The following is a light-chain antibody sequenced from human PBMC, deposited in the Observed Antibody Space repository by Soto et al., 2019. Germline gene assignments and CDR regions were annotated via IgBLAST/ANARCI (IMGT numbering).Light chain of an antibody. J-gene: IGKJ5*01. Sequence: EMVVVVSRRSLAFAPRGRTNLSCSASQSVVGNQLAWYQHRRGQAPRLLIYGASTRASGLPDRFSGSGSGTDFTLTISSLEPEDFAIYYCQQRQYWPPITFGQGTRLEIK. CDR3: QQRQYWPPIT. V-gene: IGKV3-11*01. CDR1: QSVVGN. CDR2: GAS.